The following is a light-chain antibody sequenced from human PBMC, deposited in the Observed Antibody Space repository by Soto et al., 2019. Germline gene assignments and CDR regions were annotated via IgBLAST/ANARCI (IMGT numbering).Light chain of an antibody. Sequence: SYELTQPPSVSVAPGKTARITWGGNNIGSKSVHWYQQKPGHAPVLVIYYDSDRPSGIPERFSGSNSGNTATLNISRVEAGDEADYYCQVWDSSRDHPVFGGGTKHNVL. V-gene: IGLV3-21*04. J-gene: IGLJ2*01. CDR1: NIGSKS. CDR3: QVWDSSRDHPV. CDR2: YDS.